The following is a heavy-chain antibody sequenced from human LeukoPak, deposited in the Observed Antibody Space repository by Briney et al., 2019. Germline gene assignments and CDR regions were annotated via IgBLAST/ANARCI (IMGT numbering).Heavy chain of an antibody. CDR3: AHRRAAARPIYFNY. V-gene: IGHV2-5*01. CDR1: GFSLTGGVG. CDR2: IYSTEEK. D-gene: IGHD6-13*01. J-gene: IGHJ4*02. Sequence: SGPTLVNPTQTLTLTCTFSGFSLTGGVGVGWIRQPPGKALGWLAVIYSTEEKRYSPSLRSRLAITKGTSKDQIVLTMTNMDPVDTATYYCAHRRAAARPIYFNYWGQGILVTVSS.